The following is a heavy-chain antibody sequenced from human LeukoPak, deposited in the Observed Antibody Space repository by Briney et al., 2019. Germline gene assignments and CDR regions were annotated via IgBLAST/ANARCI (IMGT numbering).Heavy chain of an antibody. J-gene: IGHJ3*02. CDR3: ASPVAGTSDAFDI. D-gene: IGHD6-19*01. CDR2: ISSSGSTI. CDR1: GFTFSDYY. Sequence: KTGGSLRLSCAASGFTFSDYYMGWIRQAPGKGLEWVSYISSSGSTIYYADSVKGRFTISRDNAKNSLYLQMNSLRAEDTAVYYCASPVAGTSDAFDIWGQGTMVTVSS. V-gene: IGHV3-11*01.